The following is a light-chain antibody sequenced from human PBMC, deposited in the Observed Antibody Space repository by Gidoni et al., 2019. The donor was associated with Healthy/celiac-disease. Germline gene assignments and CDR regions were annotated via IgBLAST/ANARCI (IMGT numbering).Light chain of an antibody. Sequence: EIVLIQSPATLPLSPGDRATLPCRASQSVCTYLAWYQQKPGQGPRLLIYDASTRATGIPARFSGSGSGTDVTLTISSREPEEFAVDYCQQRSNWPPITFGQGTRLEIK. CDR1: QSVCTY. J-gene: IGKJ5*01. CDR2: DAS. CDR3: QQRSNWPPIT. V-gene: IGKV3-11*01.